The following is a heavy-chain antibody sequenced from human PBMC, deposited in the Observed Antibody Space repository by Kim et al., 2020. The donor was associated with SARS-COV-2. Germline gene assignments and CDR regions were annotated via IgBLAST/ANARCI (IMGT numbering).Heavy chain of an antibody. CDR3: AREPTYYDILTGYYFYYFDY. Sequence: RFTTSRDNAKNSLYLQMNSLRAEETAVYYCAREPTYYDILTGYYFYYFDYWGQGTLVTVSS. D-gene: IGHD3-9*01. V-gene: IGHV3-11*06. J-gene: IGHJ4*02.